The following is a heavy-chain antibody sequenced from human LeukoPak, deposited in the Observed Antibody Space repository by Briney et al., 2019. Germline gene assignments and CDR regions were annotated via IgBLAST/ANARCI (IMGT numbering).Heavy chain of an antibody. CDR1: GFTFSNYA. D-gene: IGHD3-9*01. J-gene: IGHJ5*02. CDR3: AKIQRLVIVADIGFDA. Sequence: GGSLRLSCAASGFTFSNYAMNWVRPPPAKGLAWVSAISGSAGSTYYADYVKGRFTISRDNSKNTLYLQMNSLRVEDTAIYYCAKIQRLVIVADIGFDAWGKGTLVTVSS. V-gene: IGHV3-23*01. CDR2: ISGSAGST.